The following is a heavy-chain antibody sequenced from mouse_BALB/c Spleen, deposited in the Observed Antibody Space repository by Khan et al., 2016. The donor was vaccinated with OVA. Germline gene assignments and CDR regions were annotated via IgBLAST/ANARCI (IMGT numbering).Heavy chain of an antibody. CDR2: ISYSGST. CDR3: TSYGKYHYYAMDY. D-gene: IGHD2-1*01. CDR1: GYSITSDYT. J-gene: IGHJ4*01. V-gene: IGHV3-2*02. Sequence: EVQLQESGPGLVKPSQSLSLTCTVTGYSITSDYTWNWIRQFPGNKLEWMGYISYSGSTSYNPSLKSRISITRDTSKNQFFLQLNSVITDDTATYYCTSYGKYHYYAMDYWGSRNLSHRFL.